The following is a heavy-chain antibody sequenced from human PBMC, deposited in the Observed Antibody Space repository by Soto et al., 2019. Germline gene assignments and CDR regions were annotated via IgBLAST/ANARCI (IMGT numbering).Heavy chain of an antibody. CDR2: NPADSGGT. D-gene: IGHD6-6*01. J-gene: IGHJ5*02. CDR1: GYTFTSDY. Sequence: ASVKISCRAAGYTFTSDYLHWVRQALGEVVGRRRMNPADSGGTNNAQKYRRSATITRNTTSSTDYKELSRLSSDDTAEYYWARRGAARLYWNCFDPWGQGTPVTVSS. V-gene: IGHV1-2*02. CDR3: ARRGAARLYWNCFDP.